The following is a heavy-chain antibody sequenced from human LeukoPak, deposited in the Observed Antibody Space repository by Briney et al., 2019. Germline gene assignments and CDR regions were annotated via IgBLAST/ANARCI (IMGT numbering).Heavy chain of an antibody. CDR2: ISYDGSNK. CDR1: GFTFSSYA. V-gene: IGHV3-30-3*01. J-gene: IGHJ6*02. CDR3: AIDLSFGGVIMRVYYYYGMDV. Sequence: GGSLRLSCAASGFTFSSYAMHWVRQAPGKGLEWVAVISYDGSNKYYADSVKGRFTISRDNSKNTLYLQMNSLRAEDTAVYYCAIDLSFGGVIMRVYYYYGMDVWGQGTTVTVSS. D-gene: IGHD3-16*02.